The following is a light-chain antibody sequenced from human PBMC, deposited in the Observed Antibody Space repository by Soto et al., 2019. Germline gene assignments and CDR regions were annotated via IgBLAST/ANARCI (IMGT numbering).Light chain of an antibody. CDR2: EVS. J-gene: IGLJ1*01. Sequence: QSVLTQPASVSGSPGQSITISCTGTSSDFGSYKHVSWYQHHPGKVPKLIIYEVSYRPSGVSNRFSGSKSGYTASLTISGLQAEDEADYYCTSQSSSGTRVFGTGTKVTVL. V-gene: IGLV2-14*01. CDR3: TSQSSSGTRV. CDR1: SSDFGSYKH.